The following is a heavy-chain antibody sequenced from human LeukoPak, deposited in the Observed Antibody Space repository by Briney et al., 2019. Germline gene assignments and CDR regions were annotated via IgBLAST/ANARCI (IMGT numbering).Heavy chain of an antibody. D-gene: IGHD6-13*01. CDR2: MNPNSGNT. Sequence: GASVTVSCKSSGYTFTSYDINWVRQATGQGLEWMGWMNPNSGNTGYAQKFQGRVTMTRNTSISTAYMELSSLRSEDTAVYYCARGIAAAGNDYWGQGTLVTVSS. CDR3: ARGIAAAGNDY. J-gene: IGHJ4*02. V-gene: IGHV1-8*01. CDR1: GYTFTSYD.